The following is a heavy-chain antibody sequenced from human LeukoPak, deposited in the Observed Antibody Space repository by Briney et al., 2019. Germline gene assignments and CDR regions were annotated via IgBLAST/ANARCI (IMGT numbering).Heavy chain of an antibody. Sequence: SETLSLTCTVSGASINNNFWTWIRQPPGKGLEWIGYIYSSGSANYNPSLKSRVIISGDTSKNQISLNLTSVTAADTAVYFCARQPVGGYCFDYWGQGALVTVSS. J-gene: IGHJ4*02. D-gene: IGHD3-22*01. V-gene: IGHV4-59*08. CDR1: GASINNNF. CDR3: ARQPVGGYCFDY. CDR2: IYSSGSA.